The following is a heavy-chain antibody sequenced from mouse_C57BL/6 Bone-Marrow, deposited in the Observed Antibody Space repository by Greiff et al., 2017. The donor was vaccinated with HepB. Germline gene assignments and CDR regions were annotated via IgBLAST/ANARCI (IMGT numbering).Heavy chain of an antibody. CDR3: TRAPGSSPYAMDY. D-gene: IGHD1-1*01. V-gene: IGHV5-9-1*02. CDR1: GFTFSSYA. Sequence: EVQLVESGEGLVKPGGSLKLSCAASGFTFSSYALSWVRQTPEKRLEWVAYISSGGDYIYYADTVKGRFPISRDNARNTLYLQMSSLKSEDTAMYYCTRAPGSSPYAMDYWGQGTSVTVSS. CDR2: ISSGGDYI. J-gene: IGHJ4*01.